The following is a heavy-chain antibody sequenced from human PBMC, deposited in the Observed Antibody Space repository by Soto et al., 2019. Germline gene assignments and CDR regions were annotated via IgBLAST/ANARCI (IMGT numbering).Heavy chain of an antibody. CDR1: GFTFSNAW. CDR3: TTETSRYSSGWLYYYYGMDV. J-gene: IGHJ6*02. Sequence: GGSLRLSCAASGFTFSNAWMSWVRQAPGKGLEWVGRIKSKTDGGTTDYAAPVKGRFTISRDDSKNTLYLQMNSLKTEDTAVYYCTTETSRYSSGWLYYYYGMDVWGQGTTVTVSS. D-gene: IGHD6-19*01. V-gene: IGHV3-15*01. CDR2: IKSKTDGGTT.